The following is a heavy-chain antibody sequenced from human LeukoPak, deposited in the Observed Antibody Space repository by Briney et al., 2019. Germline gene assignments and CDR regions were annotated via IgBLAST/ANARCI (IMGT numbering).Heavy chain of an antibody. CDR2: INPNSGGT. D-gene: IGHD2-2*01. CDR1: GYTFTAYY. Sequence: ASVKVSCKASGYTFTAYYIHWVRQAPGQGLEWMGWINPNSGGTSYAQKFQGRVTLTRDTSISTAYMELSRLRSDDTAVYHCAKARGLYCSSTSCYDCDVWGKGTTVTVSS. V-gene: IGHV1-2*02. J-gene: IGHJ6*04. CDR3: AKARGLYCSSTSCYDCDV.